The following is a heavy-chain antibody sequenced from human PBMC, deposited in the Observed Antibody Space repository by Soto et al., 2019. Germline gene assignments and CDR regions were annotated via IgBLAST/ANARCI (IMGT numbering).Heavy chain of an antibody. CDR2: ISGSGGST. CDR1: GFTFSSYA. D-gene: IGHD6-13*01. CDR3: AKDWGEGSSSAGSTYYGMDV. V-gene: IGHV3-23*01. Sequence: GGSLRLSCAASGFTFSSYAMSWVRQAPGKGLEWVSAISGSGGSTYYADSVKGRFTISRDNSKNTLYLQMNSLRAEDTAVYYCAKDWGEGSSSAGSTYYGMDVWGQGTTVTVSS. J-gene: IGHJ6*02.